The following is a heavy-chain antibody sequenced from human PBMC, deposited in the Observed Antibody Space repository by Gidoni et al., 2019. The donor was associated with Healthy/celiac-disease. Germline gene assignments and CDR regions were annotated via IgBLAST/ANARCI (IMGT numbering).Heavy chain of an antibody. J-gene: IGHJ4*02. CDR1: GYTLTELS. Sequence: QVQLVQSGAEVKKPGASVKVSCKVSGYTLTELSMHWVRQAPGKGLEWMGGFDPEDGETIYAQKFQGRVTMTEDTSTDTAYMELSSLRSEDTAVYYCATAKNLLYYYDSSGYFDYWGQGTLVTVSS. CDR3: ATAKNLLYYYDSSGYFDY. V-gene: IGHV1-24*01. CDR2: FDPEDGET. D-gene: IGHD3-22*01.